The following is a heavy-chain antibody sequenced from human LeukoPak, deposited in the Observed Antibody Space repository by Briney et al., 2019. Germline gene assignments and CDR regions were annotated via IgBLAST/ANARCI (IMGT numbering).Heavy chain of an antibody. CDR1: GGSISSYY. J-gene: IGHJ4*02. Sequence: SETLSLTCTVSGGSISSYYWSWIRQPPGKGLEWIGYTHYSGSTKYNPSLKSRLTISVDSSKNQFSLRLSSVTAADTAVYFCAKDGSGSFWQLYFDYWGQGTLVTVSS. CDR2: THYSGST. V-gene: IGHV4-59*01. D-gene: IGHD3-10*01. CDR3: AKDGSGSFWQLYFDY.